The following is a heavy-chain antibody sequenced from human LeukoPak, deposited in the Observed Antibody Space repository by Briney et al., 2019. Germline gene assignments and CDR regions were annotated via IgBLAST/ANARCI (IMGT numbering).Heavy chain of an antibody. CDR3: ARETPRRGETRDGYR. Sequence: GGSLRLSCAASGFTFRKYWMNWVRQVPGKGLECLANIKEDGSETYYADSVKGRFTISRDNPKNLLFLQINSLRVEDTAVYYCARETPRRGETRDGYRWGQGTVVTVSS. CDR2: IKEDGSET. D-gene: IGHD5-24*01. V-gene: IGHV3-7*01. J-gene: IGHJ4*02. CDR1: GFTFRKYW.